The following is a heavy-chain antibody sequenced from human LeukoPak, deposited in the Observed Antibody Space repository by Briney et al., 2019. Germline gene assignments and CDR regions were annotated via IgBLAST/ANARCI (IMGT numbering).Heavy chain of an antibody. J-gene: IGHJ4*02. CDR1: GFTFSSFG. CDR2: ISYDGSNQ. D-gene: IGHD3-22*01. Sequence: PGGSLRLSCAASGFTFSSFGIHWVPQAPGKGLEWVAHISYDGSNQYYADSVKGRFTISRDNSKNTLYLQMNSLRAEDTAVYYCAKGYYYDSSGYYQHLDHWGQGTLVTVSS. V-gene: IGHV3-30*18. CDR3: AKGYYYDSSGYYQHLDH.